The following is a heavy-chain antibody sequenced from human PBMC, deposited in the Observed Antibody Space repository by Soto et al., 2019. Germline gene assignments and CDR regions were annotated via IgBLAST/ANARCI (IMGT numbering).Heavy chain of an antibody. CDR3: ASSEPKDYSKDYYFDY. J-gene: IGHJ4*02. D-gene: IGHD4-4*01. V-gene: IGHV1-18*01. CDR2: ISAYNGNT. CDR1: GYTFTSYG. Sequence: ASVKVSCKASGYTFTSYGISWVRQAPGQGLEWMGWISAYNGNTNYAQKLQGRVTMTTDTSTSTAYMELRSLRSDDTAVYYCASSEPKDYSKDYYFDYWGQGTLVTVSS.